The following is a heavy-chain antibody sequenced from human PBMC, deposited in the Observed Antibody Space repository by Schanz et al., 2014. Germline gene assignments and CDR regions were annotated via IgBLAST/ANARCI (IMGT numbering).Heavy chain of an antibody. Sequence: EVELVESGGGLVKPGGSLRLSCAASGLIFSSYAMSWVRQAPGKGLEWVSTIGTSGGTNYAESVKGRFTISRDNSKNSLYLQMNSLRAEDTGLYFCARGGSGSHYRLDYWGQGTLXTVSS. V-gene: IGHV3-23*04. J-gene: IGHJ4*02. CDR1: GLIFSSYA. CDR3: ARGGSGSHYRLDY. D-gene: IGHD1-26*01. CDR2: IGTSGGT.